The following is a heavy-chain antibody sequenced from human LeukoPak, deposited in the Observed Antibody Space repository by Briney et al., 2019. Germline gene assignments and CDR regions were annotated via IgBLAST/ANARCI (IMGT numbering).Heavy chain of an antibody. J-gene: IGHJ4*02. V-gene: IGHV3-23*01. CDR2: ISGSGGST. CDR3: AKTSDVWGSYRYTFDY. Sequence: HPGGSLRLSCAASGFTFSSYAMSWIRQAPGKGLEWVSAISGSGGSTYYADSVKGRFTISRDNSKDTLYLQMNSLGAEDTAVYYCAKTSDVWGSYRYTFDYWGQGTLVTVSS. CDR1: GFTFSSYA. D-gene: IGHD3-16*02.